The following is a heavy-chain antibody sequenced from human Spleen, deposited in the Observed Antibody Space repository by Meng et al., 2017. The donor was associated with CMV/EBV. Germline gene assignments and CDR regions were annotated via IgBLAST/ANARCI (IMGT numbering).Heavy chain of an antibody. D-gene: IGHD3-3*01. Sequence: GESLKISCAASGFSFSSYAMTWVRQAPGKGLEWVSAISSSGDSTYYADSVKGRFTISRDNSKNTLYLQMNSLRAEDTAVYYCARYDFWSGTENGMDVWGQGTTVTVSS. J-gene: IGHJ6*02. CDR3: ARYDFWSGTENGMDV. V-gene: IGHV3-23*01. CDR1: GFSFSSYA. CDR2: ISSSGDST.